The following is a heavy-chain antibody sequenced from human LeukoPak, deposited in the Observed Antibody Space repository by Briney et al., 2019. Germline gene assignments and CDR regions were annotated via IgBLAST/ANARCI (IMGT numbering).Heavy chain of an antibody. CDR2: INHSGST. Sequence: SETLSLTCAVYGGSFSGYYWSWIRQSPGKGLEWIGEINHSGSTNYNPSLKSRVTISVDTSKNQFSLKLSSVIAADTAVYYCARHSGDCSGSTCYDYWGQGTLVTVSS. D-gene: IGHD2-15*01. V-gene: IGHV4-34*01. CDR3: ARHSGDCSGSTCYDY. J-gene: IGHJ4*02. CDR1: GGSFSGYY.